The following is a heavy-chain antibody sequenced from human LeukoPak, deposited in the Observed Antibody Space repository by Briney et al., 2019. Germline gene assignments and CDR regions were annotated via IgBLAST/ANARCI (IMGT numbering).Heavy chain of an antibody. V-gene: IGHV3-48*02. CDR1: GFIFGSYS. CDR2: ISSSSSAI. D-gene: IGHD1-26*01. J-gene: IGHJ4*02. Sequence: GRSLRLSCAASGFIFGSYSMNWVRQAPGKGLEWVSYISSSSSAIFYADSVKGRFTVSRDNAKNSLYLQMNSLRDEDTAVYYCARELGSTWDFDYWGQGTLVTVSS. CDR3: ARELGSTWDFDY.